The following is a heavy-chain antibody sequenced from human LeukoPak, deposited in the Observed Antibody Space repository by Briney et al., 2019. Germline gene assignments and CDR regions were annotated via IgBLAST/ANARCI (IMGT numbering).Heavy chain of an antibody. V-gene: IGHV3-30-3*01. CDR2: ISYDGSNK. D-gene: IGHD6-13*01. J-gene: IGHJ1*01. CDR3: ARGDSSSWYGYFQH. Sequence: PGGSLRLSCAASGFTFSSYAMHWVRQAPGKGLEWVAVISYDGSNKYYADSVKGRFTISRDNSKNTLYLRMNSLRAEDTAVYYCARGDSSSWYGYFQHWGQGTLVTVSS. CDR1: GFTFSSYA.